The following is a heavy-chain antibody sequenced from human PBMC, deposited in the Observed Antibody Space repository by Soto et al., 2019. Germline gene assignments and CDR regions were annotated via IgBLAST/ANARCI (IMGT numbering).Heavy chain of an antibody. CDR2: ISYDGSNK. V-gene: IGHV3-30-3*01. Sequence: GGSLRLSCAASGFTFSSYGMHWVRQAPGNGLEWVAVISYDGSNKYYADSVKGRFTISRDNSKNTLYLQMNSLRAEDTAVYYCARGSPRGWFGELFFRPAMDVWGQGTTVTVSS. CDR3: ARGSPRGWFGELFFRPAMDV. J-gene: IGHJ6*02. CDR1: GFTFSSYG. D-gene: IGHD3-10*01.